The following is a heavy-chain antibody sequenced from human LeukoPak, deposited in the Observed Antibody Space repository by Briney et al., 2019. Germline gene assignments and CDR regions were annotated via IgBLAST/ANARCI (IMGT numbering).Heavy chain of an antibody. D-gene: IGHD4-17*01. V-gene: IGHV1-18*01. Sequence: ASVKVSCKASGYTFTSYGIRWVRQAPGQGLEWMGWISAYNGNTNYAQKLQARVTMTTDTSTSTAYMELRSLRSDDTAVYYCARDLGTTVTTYYWGQGTLVTVSS. J-gene: IGHJ4*02. CDR1: GYTFTSYG. CDR3: ARDLGTTVTTYY. CDR2: ISAYNGNT.